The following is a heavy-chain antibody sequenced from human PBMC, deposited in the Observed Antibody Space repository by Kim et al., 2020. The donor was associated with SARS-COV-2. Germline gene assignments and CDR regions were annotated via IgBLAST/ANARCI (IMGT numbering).Heavy chain of an antibody. Sequence: SETLSLTCTVSGASISSTSYYWGWIRQPPGKGLEWIGNIYYSGNTYYNPSLKGRLTISVDTSKNQFSLKLSSVTAADTAVYYCAGLGLPGGVYSNYWGQGTLDTVSS. J-gene: IGHJ4*02. CDR1: GASISSTSYY. CDR2: IYYSGNT. V-gene: IGHV4-39*01. D-gene: IGHD2-8*02. CDR3: AGLGLPGGVYSNY.